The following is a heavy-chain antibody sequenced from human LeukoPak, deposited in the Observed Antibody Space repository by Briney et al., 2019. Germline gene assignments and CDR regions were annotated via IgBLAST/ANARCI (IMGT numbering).Heavy chain of an antibody. CDR1: GGSFSGHS. D-gene: IGHD6-19*01. J-gene: IGHJ4*02. V-gene: IGHV4-34*01. Sequence: PSETLSLTCAVHGGSFSGHSWSWIRQPPGKGLEWIGDINHSGNINYNPSLKSRVTLSVDTFKNQFSLKVSSVTAADTAVYYCARVRGAVAVDYWGQGTLVTVSS. CDR2: INHSGNI. CDR3: ARVRGAVAVDY.